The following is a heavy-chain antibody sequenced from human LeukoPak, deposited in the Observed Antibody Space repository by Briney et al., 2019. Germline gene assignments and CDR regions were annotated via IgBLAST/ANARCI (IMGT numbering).Heavy chain of an antibody. CDR3: VIDMYKSGWFLGRDYFDY. CDR2: ISSSGSTL. D-gene: IGHD6-19*01. Sequence: GGSLRLSCTASGFTFSSYEMNCVRQAPGKGLEWVSYISSSGSTLYYADSVQGRFTISRDNAKNSLYLQMKSLRAEDTAAYYCVIDMYKSGWFLGRDYFDYWGQGTLVTVSS. J-gene: IGHJ4*02. CDR1: GFTFSSYE. V-gene: IGHV3-48*03.